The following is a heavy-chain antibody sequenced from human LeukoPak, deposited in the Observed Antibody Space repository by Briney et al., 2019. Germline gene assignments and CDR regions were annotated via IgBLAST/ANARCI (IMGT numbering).Heavy chain of an antibody. D-gene: IGHD3-10*01. CDR2: IIAIFGTA. CDR3: ARDGLRYYYGSGSYYKWGY. Sequence: SVKVSCKASGGTFSSYAISWVRQAPGQGLEWMGRIIAIFGTANYAQKLQGRVTITTDESTSTAYIEMSSLRSEDTAVYYCARDGLRYYYGSGSYYKWGYWGQGTLVTVSS. CDR1: GGTFSSYA. J-gene: IGHJ4*02. V-gene: IGHV1-69*05.